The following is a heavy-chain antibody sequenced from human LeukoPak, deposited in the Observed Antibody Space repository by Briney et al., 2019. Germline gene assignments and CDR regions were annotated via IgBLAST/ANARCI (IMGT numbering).Heavy chain of an antibody. V-gene: IGHV4-4*07. CDR3: AREAIWGSSKYSLDY. Sequence: PSETLSLTCTVSGGSISSYYWSWIRQPAGKGLEWIGRIYTSGSTNYNPSLKSRVTMSVDTSKNQFSLKLSSVTAADTAVYYCAREAIWGSSKYSLDYWGQGTLVTVSS. D-gene: IGHD6-13*01. CDR2: IYTSGST. J-gene: IGHJ4*02. CDR1: GGSISSYY.